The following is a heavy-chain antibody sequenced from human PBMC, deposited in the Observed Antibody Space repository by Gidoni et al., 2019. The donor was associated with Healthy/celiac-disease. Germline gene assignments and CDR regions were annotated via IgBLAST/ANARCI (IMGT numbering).Heavy chain of an antibody. CDR1: GGTFSSSA. CDR3: ARAPNCSSTSCYDYYYGMDV. D-gene: IGHD2-2*01. CDR2: IIPIFGTA. Sequence: QVQLVQSGAEVKKPGSSVKVSCKASGGTFSSSAISWVRQAPGQGLEWMGGIIPIFGTANYAQKFQGRVTITADESTSTAYMELSSLRSEDTAVYYCARAPNCSSTSCYDYYYGMDVWGQGTTVTVSS. J-gene: IGHJ6*02. V-gene: IGHV1-69*01.